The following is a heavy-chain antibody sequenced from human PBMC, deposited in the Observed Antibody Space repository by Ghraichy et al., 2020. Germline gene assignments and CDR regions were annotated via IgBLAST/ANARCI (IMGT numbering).Heavy chain of an antibody. CDR1: QLSFTTYW. Sequence: GESLNISCKISQLSFTTYWIAWVRQRPGQRPEWMGSFHPGDSDTRYSPSFQGQVTLSADTYITTVYLEWKSLKASDTAMYYCARRYGHFYKSSDSYEDDGFDFWGQGTSVTVSS. CDR2: FHPGDSDT. D-gene: IGHD3-22*01. V-gene: IGHV5-51*01. CDR3: ARRYGHFYKSSDSYEDDGFDF. J-gene: IGHJ3*01.